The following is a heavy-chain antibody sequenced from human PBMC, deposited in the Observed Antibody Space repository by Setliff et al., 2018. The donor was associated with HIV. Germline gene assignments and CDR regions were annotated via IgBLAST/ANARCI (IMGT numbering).Heavy chain of an antibody. CDR2: ISSSGAHI. V-gene: IGHV3-21*01. Sequence: KAGGSLRLSCAASEFTFSSYSMNWVRQAPGKGLEWVASISSSGAHIFYADSVKGRFTISRDNSKNTLYLQMNSLRAEDTAVYYCAKDLLGGWEPTLTPFDYWGQGTLVTVSS. D-gene: IGHD1-26*01. CDR1: EFTFSSYS. CDR3: AKDLLGGWEPTLTPFDY. J-gene: IGHJ4*02.